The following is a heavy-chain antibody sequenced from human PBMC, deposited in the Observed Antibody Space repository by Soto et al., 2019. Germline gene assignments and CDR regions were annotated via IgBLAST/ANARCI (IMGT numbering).Heavy chain of an antibody. CDR3: ATGRIVAPPFDY. D-gene: IGHD2-15*01. CDR1: GFAFRSYG. Sequence: QVRLEESGGGVGQTGRSRRLSCFTSGFAFRSYGMHWVRQAPGKGLQWVATIWPDGSKEVYVDSVKGRFSISRDNSKKPLYLQMNGLKVEDTAVYYCATGRIVAPPFDYCGRGTLV. J-gene: IGHJ4*02. CDR2: IWPDGSKE. V-gene: IGHV3-33*01.